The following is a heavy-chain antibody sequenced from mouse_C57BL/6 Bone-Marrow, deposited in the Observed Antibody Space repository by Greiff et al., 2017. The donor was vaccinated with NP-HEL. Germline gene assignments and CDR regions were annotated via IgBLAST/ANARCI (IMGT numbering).Heavy chain of an antibody. V-gene: IGHV5-4*03. Sequence: EVMLVESGGGLVKPGGSLKLSCAASGFTFSSYAMSWVRQTPEKRLEWVATISDGGSYTYYPDNVKGRFTISRDNAKNNLYLQMSHLKSEDTAMYYCARIWLRRAMDYWGQGTSVTVSS. CDR2: ISDGGSYT. CDR1: GFTFSSYA. J-gene: IGHJ4*01. CDR3: ARIWLRRAMDY. D-gene: IGHD2-2*01.